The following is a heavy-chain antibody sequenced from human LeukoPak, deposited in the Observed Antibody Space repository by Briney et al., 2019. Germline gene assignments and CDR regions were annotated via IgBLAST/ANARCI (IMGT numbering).Heavy chain of an antibody. CDR2: IWDDGNNK. Sequence: RGSLRLSCAASGFIFSNHGMHWVRQAPGKRLEWVAVIWDDGNNKRYANSVNGRFTISRDNSENTLYLQMNGLTAEDTAMYYCARDSYQDYYGRFDPWGQGTLVIVSS. J-gene: IGHJ5*02. CDR3: ARDSYQDYYGRFDP. D-gene: IGHD3-10*01. V-gene: IGHV3-33*01. CDR1: GFIFSNHG.